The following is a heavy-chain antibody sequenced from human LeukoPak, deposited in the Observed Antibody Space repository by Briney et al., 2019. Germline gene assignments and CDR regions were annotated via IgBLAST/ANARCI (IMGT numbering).Heavy chain of an antibody. D-gene: IGHD6-13*01. Sequence: GGSLRLSCEASGFILSDYYTSWIRQAPGKGLEWVSYISSSGNTINYADSVKGRFTISRDNSKNTLYLQMNSLRAEDTAVYYCAKDTYSSSWYHYYYMDVWGKGTTVTVSS. CDR2: ISSSGNTI. CDR3: AKDTYSSSWYHYYYMDV. CDR1: GFILSDYY. V-gene: IGHV3-11*01. J-gene: IGHJ6*03.